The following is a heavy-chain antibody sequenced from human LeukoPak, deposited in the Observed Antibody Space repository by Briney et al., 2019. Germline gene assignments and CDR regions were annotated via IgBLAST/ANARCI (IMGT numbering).Heavy chain of an antibody. CDR1: GFTFTSYG. V-gene: IGHV3-30*02. CDR3: ARGGGQQLVPEDY. D-gene: IGHD6-13*01. CDR2: IRYDGSNK. Sequence: GGSLRLSCAASGFTFTSYGMHWVRQAPGKGLEWVAFIRYDGSNKYYIDSVKGRFTISRDNSKNTVYLQMNSLGAEDTAVYYCARGGGQQLVPEDYWGQGTLVTVSS. J-gene: IGHJ4*02.